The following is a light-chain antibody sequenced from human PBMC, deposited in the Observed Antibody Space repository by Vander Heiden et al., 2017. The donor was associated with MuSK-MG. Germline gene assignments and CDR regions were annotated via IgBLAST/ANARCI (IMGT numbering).Light chain of an antibody. Sequence: QSVLTQPPSASGRPGQRVTISCSGSSSNIGSNYVYWYQQLPRPAPKLLIYRNNQRPSGVPDRSSASKSGTSASLAISGLWSEDEADYYCAAWDDSLSGVVFGGGTKLTVL. J-gene: IGLJ2*01. CDR1: SSNIGSNY. CDR3: AAWDDSLSGVV. V-gene: IGLV1-47*03. CDR2: RNN.